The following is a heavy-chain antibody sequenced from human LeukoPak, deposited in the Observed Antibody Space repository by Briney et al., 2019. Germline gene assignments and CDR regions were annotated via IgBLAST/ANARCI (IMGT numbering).Heavy chain of an antibody. D-gene: IGHD6-13*01. CDR1: GFTFSSYA. V-gene: IGHV3-23*01. Sequence: GGSLRLSCAASGFTFSSYAMTWVRQAPGKGLEWVSSITDSGDGTYYADSVKGRFTISRDNSKNTLYLQVNSLRAEDTAVYYCAKTQDSGYSSSWYTWGYWGQGTLVTVSS. J-gene: IGHJ4*02. CDR3: AKTQDSGYSSSWYTWGY. CDR2: ITDSGDGT.